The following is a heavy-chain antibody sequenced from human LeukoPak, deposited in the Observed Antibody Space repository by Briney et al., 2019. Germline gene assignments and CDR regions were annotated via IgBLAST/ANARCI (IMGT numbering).Heavy chain of an antibody. CDR2: IWYDGSDK. D-gene: IGHD3-10*01. J-gene: IGHJ4*02. V-gene: IGHV3-33*01. CDR1: GFTFSTYG. CDR3: ARDRFGELPHDY. Sequence: GGSLRLSCAAAGFTFSTYGMHWVRQAPGKGLEWVAVIWYDGSDKYYADYVKGRFTIYRDNSKNTLYLQMHSLRDEDTAVYYCARDRFGELPHDYWGQGTLVTVSS.